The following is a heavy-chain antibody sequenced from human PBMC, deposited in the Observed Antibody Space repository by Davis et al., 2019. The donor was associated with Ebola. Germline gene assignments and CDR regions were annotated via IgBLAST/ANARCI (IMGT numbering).Heavy chain of an antibody. V-gene: IGHV1-46*01. CDR2: INPSGGST. CDR3: ARDGNGAGILEWLFFDY. J-gene: IGHJ4*02. CDR1: GYTFTSYY. Sequence: AASVKVSCKASGYTFTSYYMHWVRQAPGQGLEWMGIINPSGGSTSYAQKLQGRVTMTTDTSTSTAYMELRSLRSDDTAVYYCARDGNGAGILEWLFFDYWGQGTLVTVSS. D-gene: IGHD3-3*01.